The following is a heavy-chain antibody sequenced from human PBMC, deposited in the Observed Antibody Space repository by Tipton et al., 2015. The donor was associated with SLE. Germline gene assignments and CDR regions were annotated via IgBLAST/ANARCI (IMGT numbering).Heavy chain of an antibody. D-gene: IGHD7-27*01. CDR3: ARKAGVLGIWANFDY. CDR2: IYYSGST. Sequence: GSLRLSCAVSGGSISSSNWWSWVRQPPGKGLEWIGYIYYSGSTNYNPSLKSRVTISIDTSKNQFSLKLSSVTAADTAVYYCARKAGVLGIWANFDYWGQGTLVTVSS. V-gene: IGHV4-4*02. J-gene: IGHJ4*02. CDR1: GGSISSSNW.